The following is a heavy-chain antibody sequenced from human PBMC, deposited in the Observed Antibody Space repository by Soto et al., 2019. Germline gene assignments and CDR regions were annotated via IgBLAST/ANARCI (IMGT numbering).Heavy chain of an antibody. CDR1: GFTFDDYA. Sequence: EAQLVESGGGLVQPGRSLRLSCTTSGFTFDDYAMHWVRQAPGKGLEWVSGISGNSANIGYADSVKGRFATSRDNAKKSLYLQMNGLRADDTAFYYCATQNFWGQGTLVTVSS. CDR3: ATQNF. J-gene: IGHJ4*02. CDR2: ISGNSANI. V-gene: IGHV3-9*01.